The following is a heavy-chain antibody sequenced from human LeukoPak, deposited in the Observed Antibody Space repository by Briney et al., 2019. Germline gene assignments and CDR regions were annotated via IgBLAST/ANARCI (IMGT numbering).Heavy chain of an antibody. CDR3: TTEGSALLWFGELSS. CDR2: IKSKTDGGTT. J-gene: IGHJ5*02. Sequence: PGGSLRLSCVVSGFGFSDSYMTWIRQTPGKGLEWVGRIKSKTDGGTTDYAAPVKGRFTISRDDSKNTLYLQMNSLKTEDTAVYYCTTEGSALLWFGELSSWGQGTLVTVSS. V-gene: IGHV3-15*01. CDR1: GFGFSDSY. D-gene: IGHD3-10*01.